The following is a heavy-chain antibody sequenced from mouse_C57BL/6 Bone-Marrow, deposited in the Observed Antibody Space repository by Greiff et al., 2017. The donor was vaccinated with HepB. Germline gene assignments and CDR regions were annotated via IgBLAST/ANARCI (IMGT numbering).Heavy chain of an antibody. CDR1: GYTFTSYG. CDR2: IYPRSGNT. V-gene: IGHV1-81*01. CDR3: AREMITRKVWFAY. J-gene: IGHJ3*01. D-gene: IGHD2-4*01. Sequence: QVQLQQSGAELARPGASVKLSCKASGYTFTSYGISWVKQRTGQGLEWIGEIYPRSGNTYYNEKFKGKATLTADKSSSTAYMELRSLTSEDSAVYFCAREMITRKVWFAYWGQGTLVTVSA.